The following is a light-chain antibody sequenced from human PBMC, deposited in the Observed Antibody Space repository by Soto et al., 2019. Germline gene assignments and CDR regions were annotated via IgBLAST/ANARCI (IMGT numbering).Light chain of an antibody. CDR2: DAS. Sequence: EIVMTQSPATLSVSPGERATLSCRASQSVGSYIAWYQQKPGQAPRFLIYDASSRATGIPDRFSGSGSGTDFTLTISRLEPEDFAVYYCQQYGSSPSITFGQGARLEIK. CDR1: QSVGSY. CDR3: QQYGSSPSIT. V-gene: IGKV3-20*01. J-gene: IGKJ5*01.